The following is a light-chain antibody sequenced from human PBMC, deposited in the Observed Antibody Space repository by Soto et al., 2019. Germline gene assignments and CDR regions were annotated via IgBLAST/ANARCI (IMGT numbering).Light chain of an antibody. CDR1: SSDVGGFDH. V-gene: IGLV2-14*03. CDR3: NSFTTTNTYV. CDR2: DVS. Sequence: QSAVTQPASVSGSPGQSITMSCTGASSDVGGFDHVSWYQQHPGKVPRLLIYDVSSRPSGVSDRFSGSKSGNTASLTISGLQAEDEADYYCNSFTTTNTYVFGTGTKLTVL. J-gene: IGLJ1*01.